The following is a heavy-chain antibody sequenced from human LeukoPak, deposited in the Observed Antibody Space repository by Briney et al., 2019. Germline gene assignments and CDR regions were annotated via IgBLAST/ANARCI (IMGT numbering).Heavy chain of an antibody. CDR2: ISYSGST. J-gene: IGHJ4*02. CDR3: ARGSRRLADFHY. CDR1: GVSISSSGYY. D-gene: IGHD1-26*01. Sequence: SETLSLTCTVSGVSISSSGYYWGWIRQPPGKGLGWIGTISYSGSTYYNPSLQSRVTISVGTSKNQFSLELSSVTAADTAVYYCARGSRRLADFHYWGQGTLVTVSS. V-gene: IGHV4-39*01.